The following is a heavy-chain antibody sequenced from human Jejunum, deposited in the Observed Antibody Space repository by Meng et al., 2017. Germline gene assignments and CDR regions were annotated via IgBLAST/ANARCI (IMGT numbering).Heavy chain of an antibody. J-gene: IGHJ4*02. D-gene: IGHD3-3*02. CDR3: ARKHFYLDS. CDR2: ISDLGVST. CDR1: GIAFSAGG. V-gene: IGHV3-23*04. Sequence: EKLGEAGGGRVQPGRCLSRFSAESGIAFSAGGMHWVRQAPGKGLEWVASISDLGVSTYYADSVTGRFTTSRDNSKNTLYLQINSLTTEEAALYYCARKHFYLDSWGQGTLVTVSS.